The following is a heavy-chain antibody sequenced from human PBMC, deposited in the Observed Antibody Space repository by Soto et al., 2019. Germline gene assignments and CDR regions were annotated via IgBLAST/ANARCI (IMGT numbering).Heavy chain of an antibody. D-gene: IGHD4-17*01. CDR3: AKDTVINYYYYGMDV. CDR1: GGSISSDYY. J-gene: IGHJ6*02. Sequence: PSVTLSLTCTVSGGSISSDYYWSWIRQPPGKGLEWIGYINYSGSTHYNPSLKSRVTISVDTSKNQFSLKLSSMTAADTAVYYCAKDTVINYYYYGMDVWGQGTTVTVSS. CDR2: INYSGST. V-gene: IGHV4-30-4*01.